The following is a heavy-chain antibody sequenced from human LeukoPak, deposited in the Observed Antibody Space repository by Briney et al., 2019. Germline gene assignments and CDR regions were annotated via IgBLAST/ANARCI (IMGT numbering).Heavy chain of an antibody. D-gene: IGHD2-21*02. V-gene: IGHV1-2*06. CDR3: ARGPQWGDYKWFDP. J-gene: IGHJ5*02. Sequence: ASVKVCCKASGYSFTDFFIHWLRQAPGQGLEWMGRINPSTGGTNSAQRFQGRVTMTRDTSISSAYMELSSLRSDDTALYYCARGPQWGDYKWFDPWGQGTLVTVSS. CDR2: INPSTGGT. CDR1: GYSFTDFF.